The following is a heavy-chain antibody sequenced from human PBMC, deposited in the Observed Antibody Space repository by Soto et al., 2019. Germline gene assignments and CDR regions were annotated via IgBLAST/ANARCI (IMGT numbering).Heavy chain of an antibody. CDR1: GFTFSSYG. V-gene: IGHV3-30*18. D-gene: IGHD3-22*01. CDR2: ISYDGSNK. CDR3: AKDQWAYYYDSSGYFGY. J-gene: IGHJ4*02. Sequence: QVQLVESGGGVVQPGRSLRLSCAASGFTFSSYGMHWVRQAPGKGLAWVAVISYDGSNKYYADSVKGRFTISRDNSKNTLYLQMNSLRAEDTAVYYCAKDQWAYYYDSSGYFGYWGQGTLVTVSS.